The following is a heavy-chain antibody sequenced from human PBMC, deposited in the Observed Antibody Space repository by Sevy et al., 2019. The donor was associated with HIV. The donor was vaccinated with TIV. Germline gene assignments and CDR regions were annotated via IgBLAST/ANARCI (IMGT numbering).Heavy chain of an antibody. CDR1: GFTFSSYA. CDR3: ARELYSYCSGGSCAARGYFDY. CDR2: ISYDGSNK. Sequence: GGSLRLSCAASGFTFSSYAMHWVRQAPGKGLEWEAVISYDGSNKYYADSVKGRFTISRDNSKNTLYLQMNSLRDEDTAVYYCARELYSYCSGGSCAARGYFDYWGQGTLVTVSS. J-gene: IGHJ4*02. D-gene: IGHD2-15*01. V-gene: IGHV3-30-3*01.